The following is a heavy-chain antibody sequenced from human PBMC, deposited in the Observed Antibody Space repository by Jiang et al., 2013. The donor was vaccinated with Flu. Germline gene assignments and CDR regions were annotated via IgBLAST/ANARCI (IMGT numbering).Heavy chain of an antibody. CDR2: INHSGST. J-gene: IGHJ4*02. D-gene: IGHD3-22*01. V-gene: IGHV4-34*01. CDR3: AGGYDSSGYWFY. CDR1: GGSFSGYY. Sequence: LLKPSETLSLTCAVYGGSFSGYYWSWIRQPPGKGLEWIGEINHSGSTNYNPSLKSRVTISVDTSKNQFSLKLSSVTAADTAVYYCAGGYDSSGYWFYWGQGTLVTVSS.